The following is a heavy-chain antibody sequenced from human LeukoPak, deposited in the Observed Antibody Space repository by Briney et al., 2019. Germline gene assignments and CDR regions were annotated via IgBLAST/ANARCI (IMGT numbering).Heavy chain of an antibody. CDR1: GGSFSGYY. CDR2: INHSGST. CDR3: ARPYTPGDAFDI. V-gene: IGHV4-34*01. J-gene: IGHJ3*02. Sequence: SETLSLTCAVYGGSFSGYYWSWIRQPPGKGLEWIGEINHSGSTNYNPSLKSRVTISVETSKNQFSLKLSSVTAADTAVYYCARPYTPGDAFDIWGQGTMVTVSS. D-gene: IGHD2-15*01.